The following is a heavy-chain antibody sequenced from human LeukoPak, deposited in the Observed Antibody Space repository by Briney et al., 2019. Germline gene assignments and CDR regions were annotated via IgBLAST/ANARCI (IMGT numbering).Heavy chain of an antibody. V-gene: IGHV3-23*01. D-gene: IGHD1-26*01. CDR3: AKDCSGSGSFYDY. CDR1: GFTFSSYA. Sequence: GGSLRLSYAVSGFTFSSYAMNWVRQAPGKGLEWVSSISVSGGTTYYADSVKGRFTISRDNSKNTLYLQMNSLRAEDTAIYYCAKDCSGSGSFYDYWGQGTLVTVSS. J-gene: IGHJ4*02. CDR2: ISVSGGTT.